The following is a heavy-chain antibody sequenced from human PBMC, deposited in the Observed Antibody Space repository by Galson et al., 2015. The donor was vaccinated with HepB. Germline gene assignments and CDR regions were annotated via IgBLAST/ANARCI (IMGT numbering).Heavy chain of an antibody. CDR3: TTVFGGGDSLDQ. J-gene: IGHJ4*02. Sequence: SLRLSCAASGFTFSSYSMNWVRQAPGKGLEWVSYITGSGSTMFYADSVKGRFTISRDNAENSLFLQMNSLRDEDTAVYYCTTVFGGGDSLDQWGQGTLVTVSS. CDR2: ITGSGSTM. D-gene: IGHD2-21*01. V-gene: IGHV3-48*02. CDR1: GFTFSSYS.